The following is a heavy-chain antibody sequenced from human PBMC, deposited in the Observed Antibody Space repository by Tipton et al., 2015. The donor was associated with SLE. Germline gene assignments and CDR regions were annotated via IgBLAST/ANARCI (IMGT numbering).Heavy chain of an antibody. D-gene: IGHD1-26*01. V-gene: IGHV4-59*01. CDR1: GGSISRYY. Sequence: TLSLTCTLSGGSISRYYWSWIRQPPGKGLEWIGYIYYSGSTNYNPSLKSRVTISVDTSKNQFSLKLSSVTAADTAVYYCARDSARGGSLDYWGQGTLVTVSS. CDR3: ARDSARGGSLDY. CDR2: IYYSGST. J-gene: IGHJ4*02.